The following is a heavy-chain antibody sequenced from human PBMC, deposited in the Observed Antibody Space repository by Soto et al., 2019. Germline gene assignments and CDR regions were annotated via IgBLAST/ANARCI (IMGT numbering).Heavy chain of an antibody. J-gene: IGHJ4*02. CDR1: GGSISSGGYY. D-gene: IGHD1-26*01. V-gene: IGHV4-31*03. CDR2: IYYSGST. CDR3: ARARVVGATTVFDY. Sequence: QVQLQESGPGLVKPSQTLSLTCTVSGGSISSGGYYWIWIRQHPGKGLAWIGYIYYSGSTYYNPSLKSRVTISVETSKNHVSLKVSSVTAADTAVYYCARARVVGATTVFDYWGQGTLVTVSS.